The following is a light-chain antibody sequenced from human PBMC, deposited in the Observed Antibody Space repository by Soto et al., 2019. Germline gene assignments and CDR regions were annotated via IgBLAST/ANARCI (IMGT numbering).Light chain of an antibody. CDR1: QSISSW. J-gene: IGKJ1*01. CDR3: QQDYNCPWT. CDR2: GAS. V-gene: IGKV1-5*01. Sequence: DIQMTQSPSTLSASAGDRVTITCRASQSISSWLAWYQQKPGKAPKLLIYGASSLESGVPSRFSGSGSGTDFTLTISSLQSEDFAVYYCQQDYNCPWTFGHGTKVDIK.